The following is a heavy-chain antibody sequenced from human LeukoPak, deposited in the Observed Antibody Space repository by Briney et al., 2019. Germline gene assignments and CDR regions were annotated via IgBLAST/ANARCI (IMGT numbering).Heavy chain of an antibody. V-gene: IGHV3-20*01. Sequence: GGSLRLSCAAPGFTFDDYGMSWVRHAPGKGLEWVSGINWNGGSTGYADSVKGRFTISRDNAKNSLYLQMNSLRAEDTALYHCARSSYSSGFNDAFDIWGQGTMVTVSS. CDR3: ARSSYSSGFNDAFDI. D-gene: IGHD6-19*01. CDR2: INWNGGST. J-gene: IGHJ3*02. CDR1: GFTFDDYG.